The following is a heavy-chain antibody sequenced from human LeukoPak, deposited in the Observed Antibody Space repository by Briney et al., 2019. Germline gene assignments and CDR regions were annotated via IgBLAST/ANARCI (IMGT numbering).Heavy chain of an antibody. V-gene: IGHV3-49*03. Sequence: GGSLRLSCTASGFTFGDYAMSWFRQAPGKGLEWVGFIRNRPNGGTTEYAASVKGRFTISRDDSKSIAYLQMNSLKIEDTAVYYCTREDYSNYDYWGQGTLVTVSS. D-gene: IGHD4-11*01. CDR2: IRNRPNGGTT. CDR3: TREDYSNYDY. J-gene: IGHJ4*02. CDR1: GFTFGDYA.